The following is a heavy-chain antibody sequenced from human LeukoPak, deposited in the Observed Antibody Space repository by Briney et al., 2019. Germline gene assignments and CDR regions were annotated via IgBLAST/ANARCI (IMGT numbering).Heavy chain of an antibody. Sequence: GGSLRLSCAASGFTFSSYSMNWVRQASGKGLEWVSSISSSGSYIYYADSMKGRFTISRDNTKNSLYLQVNSLRAEDTAVYYCARMRAVGATKKFDYWGQGTLVTVSS. CDR3: ARMRAVGATKKFDY. V-gene: IGHV3-21*01. D-gene: IGHD1-26*01. CDR1: GFTFSSYS. J-gene: IGHJ4*02. CDR2: ISSSGSYI.